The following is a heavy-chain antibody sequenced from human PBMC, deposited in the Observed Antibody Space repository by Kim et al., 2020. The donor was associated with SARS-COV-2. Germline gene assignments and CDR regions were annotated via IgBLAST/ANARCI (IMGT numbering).Heavy chain of an antibody. CDR3: ARANWDTAMAPNYYYYMDV. J-gene: IGHJ6*03. Sequence: GRFTISRDNSKNTLYLQMNSLRAEDTAVYYCARANWDTAMAPNYYYYMDVWGKGTTVTVSS. D-gene: IGHD5-18*01. V-gene: IGHV3-30*07.